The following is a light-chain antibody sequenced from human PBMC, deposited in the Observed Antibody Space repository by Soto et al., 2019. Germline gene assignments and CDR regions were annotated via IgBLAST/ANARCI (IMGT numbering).Light chain of an antibody. V-gene: IGLV3-21*04. Sequence: SYELTQPPSVSVAPGKTARITCGGNNIGSKSVHWYQQKPGQAPVLVIYYDSDRPSGIPERFSGSDSVNTATLTISRVEAGDEADYYCQVWDSSSDRYVVFGGGTKLTVL. J-gene: IGLJ2*01. CDR1: NIGSKS. CDR2: YDS. CDR3: QVWDSSSDRYVV.